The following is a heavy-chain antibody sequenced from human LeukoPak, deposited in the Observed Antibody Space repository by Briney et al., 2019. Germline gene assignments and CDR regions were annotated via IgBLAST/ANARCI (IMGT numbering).Heavy chain of an antibody. D-gene: IGHD3-10*01. CDR1: GGSISSGGYS. CDR2: IYYSGST. V-gene: IGHV4-30-2*05. CDR3: ARLWFGDYFDY. J-gene: IGHJ4*02. Sequence: SETLSLTCAVSGGSISSGGYSWSWIRQPPGKGLEWIGYIYYSGSTYYNPSLKSRVTISVDTSKNQFSLKLSSVTAADTAVYYCARLWFGDYFDYWGQGTLVTVSS.